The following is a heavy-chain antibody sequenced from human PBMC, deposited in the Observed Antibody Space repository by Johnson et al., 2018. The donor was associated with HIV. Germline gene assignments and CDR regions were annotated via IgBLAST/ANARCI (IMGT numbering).Heavy chain of an antibody. D-gene: IGHD4/OR15-4a*01. J-gene: IGHJ3*02. V-gene: IGHV3-30-3*01. CDR1: GFTFSSYA. CDR2: ISYDGSNK. Sequence: QVQLVESGGGLVQPGGSLRLSCAASGFTFSSYAMHWVRQAPGKGLEWVAVISYDGSNKSYADHVKGRFTISRDNSKNSLYLQMNSLRAEDTAVYHCARDTVVLFGDGAFDIWGQGTMVTVSS. CDR3: ARDTVVLFGDGAFDI.